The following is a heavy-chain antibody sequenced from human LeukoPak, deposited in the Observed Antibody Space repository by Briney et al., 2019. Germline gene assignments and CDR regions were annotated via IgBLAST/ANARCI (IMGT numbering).Heavy chain of an antibody. CDR2: IIPIFGTA. V-gene: IGHV1-69*13. J-gene: IGHJ4*02. D-gene: IGHD3-3*01. CDR1: GGTFSSYA. Sequence: ASVKVSCKASGGTFSSYAISWVRQAPGQGLEWMGGIIPIFGTANYAQKFQGRVTITADESTSTAYMELSSLRSEDTAVYYCARAQTYDFWSGYYAYWGQGTLVTVSS. CDR3: ARAQTYDFWSGYYAY.